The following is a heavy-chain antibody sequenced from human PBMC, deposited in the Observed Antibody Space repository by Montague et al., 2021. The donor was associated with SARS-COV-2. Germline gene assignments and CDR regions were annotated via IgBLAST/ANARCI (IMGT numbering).Heavy chain of an antibody. CDR1: GGSFSGYY. V-gene: IGHV4-34*01. J-gene: IGHJ4*02. CDR2: INHSGST. CDR3: ARGHYSSSWYGIRYYFDY. Sequence: SETLSLTCAVYGGSFSGYYWSWIRQPPGKGLEWIGEINHSGSTNYNPSLKSRVTISVDTSKNQFSLKLSSVTAADTAVYYCARGHYSSSWYGIRYYFDYWGQGTLVTFPS. D-gene: IGHD6-13*01.